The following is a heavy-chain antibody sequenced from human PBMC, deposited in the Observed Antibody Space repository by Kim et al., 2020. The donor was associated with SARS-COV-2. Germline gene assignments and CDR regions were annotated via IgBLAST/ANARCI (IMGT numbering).Heavy chain of an antibody. Sequence: LKGRVTISVDASKNQFSLKLSSVTAADTAVYYCARAGYYDSSGYYYEDYWGQGTLVTVSS. CDR3: ARAGYYDSSGYYYEDY. D-gene: IGHD3-22*01. J-gene: IGHJ4*02. V-gene: IGHV4-59*01.